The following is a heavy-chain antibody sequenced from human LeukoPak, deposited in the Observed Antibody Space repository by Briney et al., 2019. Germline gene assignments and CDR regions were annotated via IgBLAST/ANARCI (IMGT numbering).Heavy chain of an antibody. D-gene: IGHD2-2*01. Sequence: PGRSLRLSCAASGFTFSSYGLHWVRQAPGKGLEWVAVIWNDGNKKCYADSVKGRFTISRDNSKNTLYLQMNSLRAEDTAVYYCARGQLLFDYWGQGTLVTVSS. J-gene: IGHJ4*02. V-gene: IGHV3-33*01. CDR2: IWNDGNKK. CDR3: ARGQLLFDY. CDR1: GFTFSSYG.